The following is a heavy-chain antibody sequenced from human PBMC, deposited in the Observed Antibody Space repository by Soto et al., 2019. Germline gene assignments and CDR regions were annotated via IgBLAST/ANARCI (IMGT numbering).Heavy chain of an antibody. Sequence: EVQLVESGGGLVQPGGSLRLSCAGSGFTFNSHEMTCVRQAPGKGLEWISSISSSGGSIYYADSVKGRFTVSRDNAKNSLYLQMGSLRAEETAVYYCARSWGLYCSSSRCYSTWFDTWGRGTMVTVSS. CDR1: GFTFNSHE. V-gene: IGHV3-48*03. CDR3: ARSWGLYCSSSRCYSTWFDT. CDR2: ISSSGGSI. D-gene: IGHD2-2*02. J-gene: IGHJ5*02.